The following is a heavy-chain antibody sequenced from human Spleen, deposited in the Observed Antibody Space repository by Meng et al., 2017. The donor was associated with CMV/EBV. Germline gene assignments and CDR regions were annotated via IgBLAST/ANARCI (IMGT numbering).Heavy chain of an antibody. Sequence: GGSLRLSCAASGFTFSSYSMNWVRQAPGKGLEWVSSISSSGTTIYYADSVKGRFTISRDNAKNTLYLRMNSLRAEDTAVYYCARVGKAAQNFDYWGQGTLVTVSS. CDR3: ARVGKAAQNFDY. V-gene: IGHV3-21*06. CDR2: ISSSGTTI. J-gene: IGHJ4*02. D-gene: IGHD6-6*01. CDR1: GFTFSSYS.